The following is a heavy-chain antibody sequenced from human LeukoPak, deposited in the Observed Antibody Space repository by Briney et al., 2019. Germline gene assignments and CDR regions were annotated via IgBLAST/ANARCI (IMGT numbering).Heavy chain of an antibody. D-gene: IGHD3-3*01. CDR1: GYTFTSYH. CDR2: INLSGGST. CDR3: ACTILEWFGEYYYGMDV. J-gene: IGHJ6*02. V-gene: IGHV1-46*01. Sequence: ASVKVSCKASGYTFTSYHMHWVRQAPGQGLEWMGKINLSGGSTTYAQKFQGRVTMTRDTSTSTAYMELRSLRSDDTAVYYCACTILEWFGEYYYGMDVWGQGTTVTVSS.